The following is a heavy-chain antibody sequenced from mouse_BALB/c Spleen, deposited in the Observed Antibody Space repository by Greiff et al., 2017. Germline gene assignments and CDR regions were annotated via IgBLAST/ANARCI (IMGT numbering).Heavy chain of an antibody. J-gene: IGHJ2*01. D-gene: IGHD2-10*02. CDR1: GYTFTSYW. CDR2: INPSTGYT. CDR3: ARFAYGNYEGYFDY. V-gene: IGHV1-7*01. Sequence: VQLVESGAELAKPGASVKMSCKASGYTFTSYWMHWVKQRPGQGLEWIGYINPSTGYTEYNQKFKDKATLTADKSSSTAYMQLSSLTSEDSAVYYCARFAYGNYEGYFDYWGQGTTLTVSS.